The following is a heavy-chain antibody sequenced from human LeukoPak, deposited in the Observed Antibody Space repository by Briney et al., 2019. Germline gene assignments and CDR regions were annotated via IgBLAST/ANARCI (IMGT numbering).Heavy chain of an antibody. CDR2: IWYDGSYA. J-gene: IGHJ4*02. D-gene: IGHD3-16*01. V-gene: IGHV3-33*01. CDR3: ARGSPGGNSKSAFDY. Sequence: PGGSLRLSCAASGFTFSDCVMHWVRQAPGKGLEWVAAIWYDGSYAYYADSEKGRFTISRDNSKDTLYLQMNSLRAEDTAVYFCARGSPGGNSKSAFDYWGQGTLVTVSS. CDR1: GFTFSDCV.